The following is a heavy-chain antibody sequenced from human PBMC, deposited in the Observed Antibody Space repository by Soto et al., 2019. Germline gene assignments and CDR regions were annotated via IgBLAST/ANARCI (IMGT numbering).Heavy chain of an antibody. V-gene: IGHV1-69*01. J-gene: IGHJ3*02. CDR1: GGTFSSYA. Sequence: QVQLVQSGAEVKKPGSSVKVPCKASGGTFSSYAISWVRQAPGQGLEWMGGIIPIFGTANYAQKFQGRVTITAEESTSTAYRELSSLRLGDTAVYYCARDPGAYYDSRGYYFIRGDAFDIGGKGTMVTVSS. CDR2: IIPIFGTA. CDR3: ARDPGAYYDSRGYYFIRGDAFDI. D-gene: IGHD3-22*01.